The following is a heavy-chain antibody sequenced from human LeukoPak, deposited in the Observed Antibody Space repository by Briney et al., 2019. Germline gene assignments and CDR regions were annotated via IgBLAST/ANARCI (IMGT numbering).Heavy chain of an antibody. Sequence: GGSLRLSCAASGFTFSDYTMNWVRQAPGTGLEWVSYLSTTSSTINYADSVKGRFTVSRDNAKNSQYLQMNSLRAEDTAVYYCARDNRDFWSGYYYFDYWGQGSLVTVSS. D-gene: IGHD3-3*01. CDR2: LSTTSSTI. CDR3: ARDNRDFWSGYYYFDY. J-gene: IGHJ4*02. V-gene: IGHV3-48*01. CDR1: GFTFSDYT.